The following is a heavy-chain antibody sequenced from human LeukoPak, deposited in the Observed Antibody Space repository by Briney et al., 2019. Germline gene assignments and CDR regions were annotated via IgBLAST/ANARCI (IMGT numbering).Heavy chain of an antibody. J-gene: IGHJ6*02. V-gene: IGHV3-23*01. D-gene: IGHD3-16*01. CDR1: GFTFSSYA. CDR3: AKVRGGGEPSWVYYYYYGMDV. CDR2: ISGSGGST. Sequence: PGASLRLSCAASGFTFSSYAMSWVRQAPGTGLEWLSAISGSGGSTYYADSVKGRFTISRDNPKNTLHLQMNSLRAEDTAVYYCAKVRGGGEPSWVYYYYYGMDVWGQGTTVTVSS.